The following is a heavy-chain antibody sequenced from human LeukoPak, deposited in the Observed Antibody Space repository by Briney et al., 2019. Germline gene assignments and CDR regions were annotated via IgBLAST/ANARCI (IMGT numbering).Heavy chain of an antibody. CDR1: GGTFSSYA. CDR3: ARGWAAAGTGNWFDP. Sequence: SVKVSCKASGGTFSSYAISWVRQAPGQGLEWMGRIIPILGIANYAQKFQGRVTITADKSTSTAYMELSSLGSEDTAVYYCARGWAAAGTGNWFDPWGQGTLVTVSS. V-gene: IGHV1-69*04. J-gene: IGHJ5*02. CDR2: IIPILGIA. D-gene: IGHD6-13*01.